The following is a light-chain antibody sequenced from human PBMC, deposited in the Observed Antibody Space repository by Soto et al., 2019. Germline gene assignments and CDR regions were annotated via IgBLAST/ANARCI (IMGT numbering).Light chain of an antibody. CDR2: AAS. V-gene: IGKV1-9*01. CDR3: QQLNSYPT. J-gene: IGKJ5*01. CDR1: KGIRIY. Sequence: IQLPQSQSSLFESEGDRVTIPCRPSKGIRIYLAWYQQKPGKAPKLLIYAASTLQSGVPSRFSGSGSGTDFTLTISSLQPEDFATYYCQQLNSYPTFGQGTRLEIK.